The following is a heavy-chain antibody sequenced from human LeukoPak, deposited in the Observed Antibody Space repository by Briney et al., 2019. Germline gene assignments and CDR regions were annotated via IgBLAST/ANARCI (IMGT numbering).Heavy chain of an antibody. V-gene: IGHV3-74*01. Sequence: GGSLRLSCAASGFTFGSYWMHWVRQAPGKGLVWVSRINSDGSSTSYADSVKGRFTISRDNAKNTLYLQMNSLRAEDTAVCYCARDPGVLLWFGESTKGGSFDYWGQGTLVTVSS. D-gene: IGHD3-10*01. CDR2: INSDGSST. CDR1: GFTFGSYW. CDR3: ARDPGVLLWFGESTKGGSFDY. J-gene: IGHJ4*02.